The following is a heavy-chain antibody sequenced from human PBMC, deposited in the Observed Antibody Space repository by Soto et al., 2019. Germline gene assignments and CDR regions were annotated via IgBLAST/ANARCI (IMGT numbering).Heavy chain of an antibody. J-gene: IGHJ4*02. CDR1: NGSGGGPLSY. V-gene: IGHV4-39*01. D-gene: IGHD5-18*01. CDR2: IYFSGIT. CDR3: VRQPYGAYRYFFDD. Sequence: SETLSLTYSVANGSGGGPLSYRIMIRQPPGKRPQWIGVIYFSGITSYNPSLKSRVTISVDTSNNQFSLELSSVTATDTAVYYCVRQPYGAYRYFFDDWGQGTPVTVSS.